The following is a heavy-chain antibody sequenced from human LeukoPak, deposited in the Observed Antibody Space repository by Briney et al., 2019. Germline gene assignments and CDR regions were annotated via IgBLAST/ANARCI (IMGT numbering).Heavy chain of an antibody. V-gene: IGHV3-21*01. CDR1: GFPFSTYT. CDR3: ARDRRYFDTGGLGGPDY. J-gene: IGHJ4*02. D-gene: IGHD2-8*02. CDR2: ISSSSSYI. Sequence: NTGGSLRLSCAASGFPFSTYTMNWVRQAPGKGLEWVSSISSSSSYIYYADSMKGRFTISRDNAKNSLYLQMNNLRAEDTAVYYCARDRRYFDTGGLGGPDYWGQGTLVTVSS.